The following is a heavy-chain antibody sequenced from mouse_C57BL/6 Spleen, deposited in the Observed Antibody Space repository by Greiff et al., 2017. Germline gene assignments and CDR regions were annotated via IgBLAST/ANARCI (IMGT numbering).Heavy chain of an antibody. CDR3: ASYYDYDGYYFGC. J-gene: IGHJ2*01. Sequence: QVQLQQSGAELVRPGTSVKVSCKASGYAFTNYLIEWVKQRPGQGLEWIGVINPGSGGTNYNEKFKGKATLTADKSSSTAYMQLSSLTSEDSAVYVCASYYDYDGYYFGCWGQGTTLTFSS. V-gene: IGHV1-54*01. CDR2: INPGSGGT. CDR1: GYAFTNYL. D-gene: IGHD2-4*01.